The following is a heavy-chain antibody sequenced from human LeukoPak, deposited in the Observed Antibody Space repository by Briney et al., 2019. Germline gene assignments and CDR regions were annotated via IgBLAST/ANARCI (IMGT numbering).Heavy chain of an antibody. D-gene: IGHD5-18*01. V-gene: IGHV4-30-4*07. Sequence: ASETLSLTGAVSGGSISSGGYSWSWIRQPPGKGLEWIGYIYYSGSTYYNPSLKSRVTISVDTSKNQFSLKLSSVTAADTAVYYCARAQIQLWMDVWGKGTTVTVSS. CDR1: GGSISSGGYS. CDR2: IYYSGST. CDR3: ARAQIQLWMDV. J-gene: IGHJ6*04.